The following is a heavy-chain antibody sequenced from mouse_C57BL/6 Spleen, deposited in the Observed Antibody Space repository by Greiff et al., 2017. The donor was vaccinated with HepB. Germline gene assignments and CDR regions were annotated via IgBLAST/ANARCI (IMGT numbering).Heavy chain of an antibody. CDR1: GYTFTDYY. J-gene: IGHJ4*01. CDR2: IYPGSGNT. Sequence: VKLVESGAELVRPGASVKLSCKASGYTFTDYYINWVKQRPGQGLEWIARIYPGSGNTYYNEKFKGKATLTAEKSSSTAYMQLSSLTSEDAAVYFCASGGTAVATDAMDYWGQGTSVTVSS. V-gene: IGHV1-76*01. D-gene: IGHD1-1*01. CDR3: ASGGTAVATDAMDY.